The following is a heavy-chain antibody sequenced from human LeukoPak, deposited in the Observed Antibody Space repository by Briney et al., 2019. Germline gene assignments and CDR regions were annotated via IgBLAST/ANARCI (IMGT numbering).Heavy chain of an antibody. CDR2: ISSTSNTI. V-gene: IGHV3-48*01. Sequence: GGSLRLSCAASGFTFTTSSMNWVRQAPGKGLEWVSYISSTSNTIYYADSVKGRFTISRDNSKNTLYLQMNSLRAEDTAVYYCAKVSAVGYCSGGSCYFPFDYWGQGTLVTVSS. J-gene: IGHJ4*02. CDR1: GFTFTTSS. CDR3: AKVSAVGYCSGGSCYFPFDY. D-gene: IGHD2-15*01.